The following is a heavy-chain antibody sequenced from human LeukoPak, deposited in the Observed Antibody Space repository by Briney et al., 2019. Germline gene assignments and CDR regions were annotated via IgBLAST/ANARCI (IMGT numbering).Heavy chain of an antibody. CDR3: AKEGGDFWSPCGH. CDR1: GFTFSSYA. CDR2: VSGSGGST. D-gene: IGHD3-3*01. Sequence: GGSLRLSCAASGFTFSSYAMTWVRQAPGKGLEWVSVVSGSGGSTFYADSVKGRFTISRDNSKNTVYLQMNSLRVEDTAVYYCAKEGGDFWSPCGHWGQGTLVTVSS. J-gene: IGHJ4*02. V-gene: IGHV3-23*01.